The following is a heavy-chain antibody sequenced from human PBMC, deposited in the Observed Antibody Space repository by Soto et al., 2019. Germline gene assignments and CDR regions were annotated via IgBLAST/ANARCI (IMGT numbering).Heavy chain of an antibody. Sequence: SETLSLTCTVSGDSISSGGYYWSWIRQHPGKGLVWIGYIYYSGSTYYNPSLKSRVTISVDTSKNQFSLKLSYVTAADTAVYYCARDSGFWSGYYQAQPVVNWLDLWAQGTLVAVSS. CDR3: ARDSGFWSGYYQAQPVVNWLDL. V-gene: IGHV4-31*03. CDR1: GDSISSGGYY. J-gene: IGHJ5*02. D-gene: IGHD3-3*01. CDR2: IYYSGST.